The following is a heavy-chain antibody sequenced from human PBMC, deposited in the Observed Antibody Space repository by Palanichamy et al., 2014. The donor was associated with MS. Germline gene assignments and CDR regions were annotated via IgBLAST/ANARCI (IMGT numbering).Heavy chain of an antibody. CDR1: GFTFSNYT. CDR2: ISYDGSNK. CDR3: ARVLADYYDSSGYYPGAFDI. V-gene: IGHV3-30-3*01. D-gene: IGHD3-22*01. Sequence: QVQLVESGGGVVQPGRSLRLACAASGFTFSNYTMHWVRQTPGKGLEWVAVISYDGSNKYYADSVKGRSTISRDNSKNTLYLQMNSLRPEDTAVYYCARVLADYYDSSGYYPGAFDIWGQGTMVSVSS. J-gene: IGHJ3*02.